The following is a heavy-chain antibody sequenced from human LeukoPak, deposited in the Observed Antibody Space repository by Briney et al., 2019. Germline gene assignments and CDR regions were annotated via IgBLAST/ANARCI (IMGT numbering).Heavy chain of an antibody. Sequence: ASVKVSCKASGYTFTSYCMHWVRQAPGQGLEWMGIINPSGGSTSYAQKFQGRVTMTRDMSTSTVYMELSSLRSEDTAVYYCARGAAAGRARTYYFDYWGQGTLVTVSS. V-gene: IGHV1-46*01. J-gene: IGHJ4*02. D-gene: IGHD6-13*01. CDR1: GYTFTSYC. CDR2: INPSGGST. CDR3: ARGAAAGRARTYYFDY.